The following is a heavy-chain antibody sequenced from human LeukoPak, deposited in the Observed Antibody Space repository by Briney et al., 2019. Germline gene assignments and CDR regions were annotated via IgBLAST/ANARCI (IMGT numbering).Heavy chain of an antibody. J-gene: IGHJ4*02. V-gene: IGHV1-69*05. CDR3: ARARSGSRDFDY. CDR1: EGTFTSYA. D-gene: IGHD1-26*01. CDR2: IIPIFVTA. Sequence: SVKASCKASEGTFTSYAISWVGQAPGQGLEWMGRIIPIFVTANNAQKFQGRVTVTTDESTSTAYMELSSLRSEDTAVYYCARARSGSRDFDYWGQGTLVTVSS.